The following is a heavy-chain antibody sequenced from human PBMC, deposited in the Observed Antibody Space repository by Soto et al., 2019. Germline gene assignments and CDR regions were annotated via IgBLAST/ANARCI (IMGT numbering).Heavy chain of an antibody. CDR1: GYSFTSYW. CDR2: IYPGDSDT. D-gene: IGHD2-2*01. Sequence: PGESLKISCKGSGYSFTSYWIGWVRQMPGKGLEWMGIIYPGDSDTRYSPSFQGQVTISADKSIGTAYLQWSSLKASDTAMYYCARAPPRYCSSTSCYAFDIWGQGTMVTVSS. CDR3: ARAPPRYCSSTSCYAFDI. V-gene: IGHV5-51*01. J-gene: IGHJ3*02.